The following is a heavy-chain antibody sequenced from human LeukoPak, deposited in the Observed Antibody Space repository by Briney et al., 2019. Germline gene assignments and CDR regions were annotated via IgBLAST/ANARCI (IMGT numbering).Heavy chain of an antibody. D-gene: IGHD3-10*01. V-gene: IGHV4-30-4*01. CDR1: GGSISSGDYY. Sequence: SETLSLTCTVSGGSISSGDYYWSWIRQPPGKGLEWIGYIYYSGSTYYNPSLKSRVTISVDTSKNQFSLKLSSVTAADTAVYYCARDFVGFGEYNYFDYWGQGTLVTVSS. CDR3: ARDFVGFGEYNYFDY. CDR2: IYYSGST. J-gene: IGHJ4*02.